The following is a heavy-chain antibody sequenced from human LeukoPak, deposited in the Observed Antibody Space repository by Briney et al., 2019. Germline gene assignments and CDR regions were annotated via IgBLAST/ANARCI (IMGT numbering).Heavy chain of an antibody. Sequence: SETLSLTCIVSGGTISSSSYYWGWIRQPPGKGLEWIGSIYYSGSTYYSPSLKSRVTISVDTSQNQFSLRLSSVTAADTGVYYCARGHNYGRGGFDPWGQGTLVTVSS. V-gene: IGHV4-39*07. CDR1: GGTISSSSYY. J-gene: IGHJ5*02. D-gene: IGHD5-18*01. CDR2: IYYSGST. CDR3: ARGHNYGRGGFDP.